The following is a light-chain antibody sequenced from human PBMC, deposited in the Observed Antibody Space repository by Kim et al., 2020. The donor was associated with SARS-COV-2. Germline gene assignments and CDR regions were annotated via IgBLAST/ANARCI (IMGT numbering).Light chain of an antibody. CDR2: RDD. CDR1: GYNIGNNT. V-gene: IGLV1-44*01. J-gene: IGLJ3*02. CDR3: AAWDGSMNGWV. Sequence: GRRDTATCSGGGYNIGNNTVNWYKQLPGTAPRLLIYRDDERPSGVPDRFSGSKSGTSASLAISGLQSVDEANYYCAAWDGSMNGWVFGAGTQLTVL.